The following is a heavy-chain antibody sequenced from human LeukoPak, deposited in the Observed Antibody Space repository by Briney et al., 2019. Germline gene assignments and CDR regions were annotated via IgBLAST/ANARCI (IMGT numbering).Heavy chain of an antibody. CDR3: AKVGSRIVATIQDY. J-gene: IGHJ4*02. CDR1: GFTFSDYE. V-gene: IGHV3-23*01. Sequence: PGGSLRLSCVASGFTFSDYEMHWIRQAPGKGLEWVSAISGSGGSTYYADSVKGRFTISRDNSKNTLYLQMNSLRAEDTAVYYCAKVGSRIVATIQDYWGQGTLVTVSS. CDR2: ISGSGGST. D-gene: IGHD5-12*01.